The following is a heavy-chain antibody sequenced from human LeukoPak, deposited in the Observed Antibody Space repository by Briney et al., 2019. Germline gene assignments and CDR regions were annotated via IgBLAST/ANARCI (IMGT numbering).Heavy chain of an antibody. CDR1: GGSISSYY. Sequence: SETLSLTCTVSGGSISSYYWGWIRQPPGKGLEWIGYIYYSGSTNYNPSLKSRVTISVDTSKNQFSLKLSSVTAADTAVYYCARERTWAYCGGDCKEDAFDIWGQGTMVTVSS. D-gene: IGHD2-21*02. J-gene: IGHJ3*02. V-gene: IGHV4-59*01. CDR2: IYYSGST. CDR3: ARERTWAYCGGDCKEDAFDI.